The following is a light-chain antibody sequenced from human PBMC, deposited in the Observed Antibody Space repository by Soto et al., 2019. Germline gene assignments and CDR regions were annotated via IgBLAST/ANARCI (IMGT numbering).Light chain of an antibody. CDR2: DAS. CDR3: QQRKNWPLT. V-gene: IGKV3-11*01. Sequence: EVVLTQSPATLFLSPGERATLSCRASQSVSTSFTWYQQKPGQAPRLLIYDASNRATGIPARFSGGGSGTDFILTISSLEPEDFAVYYCQQRKNWPLTFGGGTKVEI. J-gene: IGKJ4*01. CDR1: QSVSTS.